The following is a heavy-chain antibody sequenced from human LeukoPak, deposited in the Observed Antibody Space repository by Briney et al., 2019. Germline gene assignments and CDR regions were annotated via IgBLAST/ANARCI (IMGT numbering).Heavy chain of an antibody. CDR2: ISSSSSYI. Sequence: GGALRLSCAASGFTFSSYSMNWVRQAPGKGLEWVSSISSSSSYIYYADSVKGRFTISRDNAKNSLYLQMNSLRAEDTALYYCAKDGGSGATGYYFDYWGQGTLVTVSS. CDR1: GFTFSSYS. V-gene: IGHV3-21*04. D-gene: IGHD1-26*01. J-gene: IGHJ4*02. CDR3: AKDGGSGATGYYFDY.